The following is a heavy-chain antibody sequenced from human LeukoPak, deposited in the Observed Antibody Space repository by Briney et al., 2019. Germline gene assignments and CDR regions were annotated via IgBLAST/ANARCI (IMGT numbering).Heavy chain of an antibody. D-gene: IGHD3-3*01. Sequence: PGGSLRLSCAASGFTFDDYAMHWVRHAPGKGLEWVSGISWNSGSIGYADSVKGRFTISRDNAKNSLYLQMNSLRAEDTALYYCAKAAFSDYDFWSGSPGALDYWGQGTLVTVSS. CDR2: ISWNSGSI. CDR1: GFTFDDYA. V-gene: IGHV3-9*01. CDR3: AKAAFSDYDFWSGSPGALDY. J-gene: IGHJ4*02.